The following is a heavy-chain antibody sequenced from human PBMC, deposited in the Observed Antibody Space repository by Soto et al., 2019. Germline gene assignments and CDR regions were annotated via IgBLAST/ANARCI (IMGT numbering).Heavy chain of an antibody. Sequence: GESLKISCKGSGYSFTSYLISWVRQMPGKGLEWMGRIDPSDSYTNYSPSFQGHVTISADKSISTAYLQWSSLKASDTAMYYCARLTFGEPALDYWAREPWSPSPQ. J-gene: IGHJ4*02. V-gene: IGHV5-10-1*01. D-gene: IGHD3-10*01. CDR1: GYSFTSYL. CDR3: ARLTFGEPALDY. CDR2: IDPSDSYT.